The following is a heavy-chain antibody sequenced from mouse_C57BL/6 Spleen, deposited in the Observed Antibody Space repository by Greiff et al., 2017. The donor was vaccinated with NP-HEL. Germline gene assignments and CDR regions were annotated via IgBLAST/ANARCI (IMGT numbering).Heavy chain of an antibody. V-gene: IGHV1-81*01. CDR1: GYTFTSYG. J-gene: IGHJ4*01. CDR3: ARSGYGSSSYYAMDY. D-gene: IGHD1-1*01. CDR2: IYPRSGNT. Sequence: VQLQQSGAELARPGASVKLSCKASGYTFTSYGISWVKQRTGQGLEWIGEIYPRSGNTYYNEKFKGKATLTADKSSSTAYMELRSLTSEDSAVYFCARSGYGSSSYYAMDYWGQGTSVTVSS.